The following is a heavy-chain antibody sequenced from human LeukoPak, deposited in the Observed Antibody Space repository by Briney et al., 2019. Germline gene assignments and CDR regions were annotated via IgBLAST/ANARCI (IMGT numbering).Heavy chain of an antibody. D-gene: IGHD6-19*01. CDR1: GFTFSSYA. CDR3: ARQWLING. Sequence: GGSLRLSCAASGFTFSSYAMNWVRQAPGKGLEWVSSISESGGTTDYADSVKGRFTISRDNSKNTLYLQMNSLRAEDKAVYYCARQWLINGWGQGILVTVSS. J-gene: IGHJ4*02. V-gene: IGHV3-23*01. CDR2: ISESGGTT.